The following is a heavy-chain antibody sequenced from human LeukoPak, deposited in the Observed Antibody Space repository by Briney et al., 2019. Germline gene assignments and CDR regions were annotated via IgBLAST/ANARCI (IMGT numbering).Heavy chain of an antibody. Sequence: GGSLRLSCAASGFTFSSNWMSWVRQAPGKGLEWVANIKQDGSEKYYVDSVKGRFTISRDNSKNTLYLQMNSLRAEDTAVYYCARDQVPSMYFDYWGQGTLVTVSS. CDR3: ARDQVPSMYFDY. D-gene: IGHD1-1*01. V-gene: IGHV3-7*01. J-gene: IGHJ4*02. CDR1: GFTFSSNW. CDR2: IKQDGSEK.